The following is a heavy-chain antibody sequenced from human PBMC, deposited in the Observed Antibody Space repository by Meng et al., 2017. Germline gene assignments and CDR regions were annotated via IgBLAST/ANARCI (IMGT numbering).Heavy chain of an antibody. J-gene: IGHJ3*02. CDR1: GGSISSSSYY. Sequence: ESLKISCTVSGGSISSSSYYWGCIRQPPGKGLEWIGSIYYSGSTYYNPSLKSRVTISVDTSKNQFSLKLSSVTAADTAVYYCARGPPASDYVWGSYRATPARAFDIWGQGTMVTVSS. CDR2: IYYSGST. CDR3: ARGPPASDYVWGSYRATPARAFDI. D-gene: IGHD3-16*02. V-gene: IGHV4-39*07.